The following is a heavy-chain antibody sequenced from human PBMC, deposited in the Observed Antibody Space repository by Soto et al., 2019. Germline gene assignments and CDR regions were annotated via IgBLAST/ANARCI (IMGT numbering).Heavy chain of an antibody. CDR2: INTHNGNT. CDR3: TREGSAPYYYYGMDA. Sequence: QVQLEQSAPEVKKPGASVKVSCKASGYTFTTYGISWVRQAPGQGLEWLGWINTHNGNTNYAQNLQGRVIMTEDTSTSTAYMELRSLISDDTAIYYCTREGSAPYYYYGMDAWGQGTTVTVSS. V-gene: IGHV1-18*01. J-gene: IGHJ6*02. D-gene: IGHD3-10*01. CDR1: GYTFTTYG.